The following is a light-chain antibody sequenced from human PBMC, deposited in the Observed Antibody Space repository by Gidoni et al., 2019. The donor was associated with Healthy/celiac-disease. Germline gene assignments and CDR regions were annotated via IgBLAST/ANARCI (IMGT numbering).Light chain of an antibody. Sequence: DIVLTQSPGTLSLSPGERATLSCRASQSVRSSYLAWYQQKPGQAPRLLIYGASSRATGIPDRFSGSGSGTDFTLTISRLEPEDFAVYYCQQYGSSPPFTFGPXTKVDIK. CDR2: GAS. J-gene: IGKJ3*01. CDR1: QSVRSSY. V-gene: IGKV3-20*01. CDR3: QQYGSSPPFT.